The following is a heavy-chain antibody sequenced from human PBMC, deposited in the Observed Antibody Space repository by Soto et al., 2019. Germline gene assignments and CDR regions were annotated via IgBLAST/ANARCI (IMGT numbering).Heavy chain of an antibody. D-gene: IGHD2-8*02. CDR3: ARTGGLTSFDV. CDR1: GYAFSAYH. CDR2: INPTGDST. J-gene: IGHJ3*01. V-gene: IGHV1-46*01. Sequence: QVRLVQSGAEVMKPGASVKVSCESFGYAFSAYHMHWVRQAPGQGLEWLGVINPTGDSTTYQQKFQGRVTVTRDTSTSTVTMELRDLKSEDTAVYYWARTGGLTSFDVWGQGTMVTVSS.